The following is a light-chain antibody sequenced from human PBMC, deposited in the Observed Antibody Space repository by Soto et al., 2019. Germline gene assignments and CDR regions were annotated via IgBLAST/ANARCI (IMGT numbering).Light chain of an antibody. Sequence: QSVLTQPPSASGTPGQRVTISCSGSSSNIGSNTVNWYQQLPGTAPKLLIYSNNQRPSGVPDRFSGSKSGTSASLAISGLQSEDEADIYCAAWDDSLNGVVFGGGTKLTVL. CDR2: SNN. J-gene: IGLJ2*01. CDR3: AAWDDSLNGVV. CDR1: SSNIGSNT. V-gene: IGLV1-44*01.